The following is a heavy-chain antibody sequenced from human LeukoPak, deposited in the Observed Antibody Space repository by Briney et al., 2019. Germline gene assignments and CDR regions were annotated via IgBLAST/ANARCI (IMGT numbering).Heavy chain of an antibody. J-gene: IGHJ4*02. CDR2: MNPNSGST. V-gene: IGHV1-8*03. CDR1: GYTFTSYD. D-gene: IGHD5-12*01. CDR3: ARGRSTGYPYYFEC. Sequence: ALVKVSCKASGYTFTSYDINWVRQATGQGLEWMGWMNPNSGSTGYAQKFQGRVTITRNTSISTAYMELSGLRSEDTAVYYCARGRSTGYPYYFECWGQGTLVTVSS.